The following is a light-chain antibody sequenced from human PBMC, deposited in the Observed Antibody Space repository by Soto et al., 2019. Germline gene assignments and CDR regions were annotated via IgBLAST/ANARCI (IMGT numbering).Light chain of an antibody. CDR2: SNS. CDR3: QSYDTSLSARV. V-gene: IGLV1-40*01. J-gene: IGLJ3*02. CDR1: RSNFGAGYD. Sequence: VLTQPTSVSGAPGQRVTISCTGSRSNFGAGYDVHWYQQLPGTAPKLLIYSNSNRPSGVPDRFSGSKSATAASLAITGLQAEDEADYYCQSYDTSLSARVFGGGTKLTVL.